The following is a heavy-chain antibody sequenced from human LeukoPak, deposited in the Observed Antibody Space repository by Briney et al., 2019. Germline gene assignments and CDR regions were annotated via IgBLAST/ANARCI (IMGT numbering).Heavy chain of an antibody. Sequence: PGGSLRLSCAASGFTFSTYAMAWVCQAPGKGLEWVSAFSNSGETHYADSVKGRFTISRDNSKNTLYLQMNSLRADDTALYYCAKDLRLSVGTSPFDYWGQGTLVTVSS. CDR2: FSNSGET. D-gene: IGHD4-23*01. CDR3: AKDLRLSVGTSPFDY. V-gene: IGHV3-23*01. CDR1: GFTFSTYA. J-gene: IGHJ4*02.